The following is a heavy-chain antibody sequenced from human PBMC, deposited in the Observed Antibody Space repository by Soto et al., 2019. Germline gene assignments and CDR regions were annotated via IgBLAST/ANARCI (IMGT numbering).Heavy chain of an antibody. CDR3: ARGSSGYDPGFGY. Sequence: QVQLQESGPGLVKPSETLSLTCTVSGVSVSSGSYYWSWSRQPPGKGLEWIGYIYYSGSTNYNPYLKSRVTVSVDTSKNQFSLQLSSVTAADTAVDYCARGSSGYDPGFGYWGQGTLVTGSS. J-gene: IGHJ4*02. D-gene: IGHD5-12*01. CDR1: GVSVSSGSYY. CDR2: IYYSGST. V-gene: IGHV4-61*01.